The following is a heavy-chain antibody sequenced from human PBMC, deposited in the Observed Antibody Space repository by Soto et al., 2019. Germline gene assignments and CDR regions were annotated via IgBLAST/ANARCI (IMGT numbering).Heavy chain of an antibody. D-gene: IGHD3-22*01. CDR1: GGSISSSSYY. J-gene: IGHJ4*02. V-gene: IGHV4-39*01. Sequence: QLQLQESGPGLVKPSETLSLTCTVSGGSISSSSYYWGWIRQPPGKGLEWIGSIYYSGSTYYNPSLKSRVTISVDTSKNQFSLKLSSVTAADTAVYYCARRRTNYYDSSGYYGSFDYWGQGTLVTVSS. CDR3: ARRRTNYYDSSGYYGSFDY. CDR2: IYYSGST.